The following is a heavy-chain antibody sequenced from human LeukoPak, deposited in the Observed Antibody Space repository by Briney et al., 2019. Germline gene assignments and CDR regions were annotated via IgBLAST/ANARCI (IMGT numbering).Heavy chain of an antibody. D-gene: IGHD3-10*01. Sequence: SETLSLTCAVYGGSFSGYYWSWIRQPPGKGLEWIGEINHSGSTNYNPSLKSRVTTSVDTSKNQFSLKLSSVTAADTAVYYCARGPAPKITMVRGVQRGNWFDPWGQGTLVTVSS. CDR1: GGSFSGYY. CDR3: ARGPAPKITMVRGVQRGNWFDP. CDR2: INHSGST. J-gene: IGHJ5*02. V-gene: IGHV4-34*01.